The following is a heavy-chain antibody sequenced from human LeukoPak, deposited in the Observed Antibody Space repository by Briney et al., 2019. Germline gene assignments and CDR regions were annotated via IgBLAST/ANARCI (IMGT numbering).Heavy chain of an antibody. V-gene: IGHV1-2*04. J-gene: IGHJ6*02. Sequence: ASVKVSCKASGYTFTGYYMHWVRQAPGQGLEWMGWINPNSGGTNYAQKFQGWVTMTRDTSISTAYMELSRLRSDDTAVYYCAKDRYSSSPWYGMTSGAKGPRSPSP. CDR2: INPNSGGT. CDR1: GYTFTGYY. CDR3: AKDRYSSSPWYGMTS. D-gene: IGHD6-13*01.